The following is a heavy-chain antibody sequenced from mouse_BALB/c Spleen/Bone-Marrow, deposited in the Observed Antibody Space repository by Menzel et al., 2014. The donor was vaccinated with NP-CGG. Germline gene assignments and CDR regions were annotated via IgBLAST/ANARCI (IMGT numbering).Heavy chain of an antibody. Sequence: EVQVVESGGGLVKPGGSLKHSCAASGFTFSSYAMSWVRPTPEKRLEWVATISSGGGYTYYPDSVKGRFTISRDNAKNTLYLQMSSLRSEDTAMYYCARKSYYDYDGRPWFAYWGQGTLVTVSA. D-gene: IGHD2-4*01. CDR2: ISSGGGYT. V-gene: IGHV5-9-3*01. J-gene: IGHJ3*01. CDR3: ARKSYYDYDGRPWFAY. CDR1: GFTFSSYA.